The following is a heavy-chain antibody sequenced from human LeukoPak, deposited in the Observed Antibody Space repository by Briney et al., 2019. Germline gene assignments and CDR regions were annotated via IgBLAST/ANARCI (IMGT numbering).Heavy chain of an antibody. D-gene: IGHD5-18*01. CDR2: INPDRSST. J-gene: IGHJ4*02. CDR1: GFIFSSYW. Sequence: PGGSLRLSCAASGFIFSSYWMHWVRQAPGKGLVWVSRINPDRSSTTYADSVKGRFTISGDNAKNTLSLQMNSLRAEDTAVYYCARVGYNYGYDYWGQGTLVTVSS. CDR3: ARVGYNYGYDY. V-gene: IGHV3-74*01.